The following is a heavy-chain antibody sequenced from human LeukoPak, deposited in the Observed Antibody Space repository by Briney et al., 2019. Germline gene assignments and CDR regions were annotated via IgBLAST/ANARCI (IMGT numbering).Heavy chain of an antibody. CDR3: ARWAPIVVVPTAQNYYYGMDV. Sequence: SETLSLTCTVSGGSISSGGYYWSWIRQHPGKGLEWIGYIYYSGSTYYNPSLKSRVTISVDTSKNQFSLKLSSVTAADTAVYYCARWAPIVVVPTAQNYYYGMDVWGQGTTVTVSS. D-gene: IGHD2-2*01. CDR2: IYYSGST. CDR1: GGSISSGGYY. V-gene: IGHV4-31*03. J-gene: IGHJ6*02.